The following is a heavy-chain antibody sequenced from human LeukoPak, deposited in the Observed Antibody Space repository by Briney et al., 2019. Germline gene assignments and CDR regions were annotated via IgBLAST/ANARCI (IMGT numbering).Heavy chain of an antibody. CDR1: GGSITRSSYY. J-gene: IGHJ4*02. Sequence: SETLSLTCTVSGGSITRSSYYWGWIRQPPGKGLEWIGSIYYSGSTSYNPSLESRVTISVDTSKNQFSLKLSSVTAADTAVYYCAREGDYGDYGDYWGQGTLVTVSP. V-gene: IGHV4-39*07. D-gene: IGHD4-17*01. CDR2: IYYSGST. CDR3: AREGDYGDYGDY.